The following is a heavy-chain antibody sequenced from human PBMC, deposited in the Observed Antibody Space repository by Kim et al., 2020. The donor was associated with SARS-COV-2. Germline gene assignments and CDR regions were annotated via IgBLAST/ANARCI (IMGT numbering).Heavy chain of an antibody. V-gene: IGHV4-31*03. Sequence: SETLSLTCTVSGGSISSGGYYWSWIRQHPGKGLEWIGYIYYSGSTYYNPSLKSRVTISVDTSKNQFSLKLSSVTAADTAVYYCARASSTMIVVVDAVDIWGQGKMGTVSS. CDR3: ARASSTMIVVVDAVDI. D-gene: IGHD3-22*01. CDR2: IYYSGST. CDR1: GGSISSGGYY. J-gene: IGHJ3*02.